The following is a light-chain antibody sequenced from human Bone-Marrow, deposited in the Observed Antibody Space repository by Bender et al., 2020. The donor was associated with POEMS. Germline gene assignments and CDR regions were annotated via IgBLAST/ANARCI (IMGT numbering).Light chain of an antibody. CDR2: DVT. CDR3: CSCAGSYTWV. CDR1: SSDVGAYNY. Sequence: QSALTQPPSASGSPGQSVTISCTGASSDVGAYNYVSWYQQHPGKAPKLMIYDVTNRPSGVPDRFSGSKSGNTASLTISGLQAEDEADYYCCSCAGSYTWVFGGGTRLTVL. V-gene: IGLV2-11*01. J-gene: IGLJ3*02.